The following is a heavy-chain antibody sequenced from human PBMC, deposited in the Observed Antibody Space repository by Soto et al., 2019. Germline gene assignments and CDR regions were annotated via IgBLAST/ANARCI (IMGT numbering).Heavy chain of an antibody. CDR3: GRDEVRNGVGV. Sequence: GGSLRLSCVASGFTFTSYWMSWVRQAPGKGLEWVANIKGDGSEKKYVDSVKGRFTISRDNAHNSVSLQMHSLRAEDTALYYCGRDEVRNGVGVWGQGTTVAVSS. CDR1: GFTFTSYW. V-gene: IGHV3-7*01. CDR2: IKGDGSEK. J-gene: IGHJ6*02.